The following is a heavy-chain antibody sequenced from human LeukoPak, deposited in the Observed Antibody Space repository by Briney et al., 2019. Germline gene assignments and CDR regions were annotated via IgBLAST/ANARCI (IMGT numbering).Heavy chain of an antibody. CDR2: IYYSGST. CDR1: GGSISSYY. J-gene: IGHJ6*03. Sequence: SETLSLTCTVSGGSISSYYWGWIRQPPGKGLEWIGSIYYSGSTYYNPSLKSRVTISVDTSKNQFSLKLSSVTAADTAVYYCARDRGYCSSTSCLKDRYYYYYTDVWGKGTTVTVSS. D-gene: IGHD2-2*01. CDR3: ARDRGYCSSTSCLKDRYYYYYTDV. V-gene: IGHV4-39*07.